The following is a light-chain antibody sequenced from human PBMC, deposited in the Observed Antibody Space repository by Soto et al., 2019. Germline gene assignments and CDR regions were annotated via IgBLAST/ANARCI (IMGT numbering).Light chain of an antibody. CDR3: SSYTSSIPYV. J-gene: IGLJ1*01. Sequence: QSALTQPASVSGSPGQSITISCTGTSSDVGGYNYVSWYQQQPDKAPKLMIYEVTSRPSGVSDRFSGSKSGNTASLTISGLQAGDEADYYCSSYTSSIPYVFGTGTKLTVL. V-gene: IGLV2-14*01. CDR2: EVT. CDR1: SSDVGGYNY.